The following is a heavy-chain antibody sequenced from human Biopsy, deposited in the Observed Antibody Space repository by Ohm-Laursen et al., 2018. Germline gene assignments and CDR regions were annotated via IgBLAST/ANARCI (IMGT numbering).Heavy chain of an antibody. Sequence: SPGLSCTASGFRFSDYGMPWVPQAPGKGVGGGGVLSDDGRNKYYVDSVKGRFTISRDNSKNTLYLQMNNLRAEDTAVFYCAKDLRNNNWGVENWGQGTLVTVSS. CDR1: GFRFSDYG. CDR3: AKDLRNNNWGVEN. V-gene: IGHV3-30*18. CDR2: LSDDGRNK. D-gene: IGHD7-27*01. J-gene: IGHJ4*02.